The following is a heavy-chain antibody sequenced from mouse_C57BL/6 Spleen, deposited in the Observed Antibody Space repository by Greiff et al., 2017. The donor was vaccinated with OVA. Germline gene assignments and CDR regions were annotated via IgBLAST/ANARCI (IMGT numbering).Heavy chain of an antibody. CDR2: IDPSDSYT. CDR3: AKYFITTGNDGYIDV. V-gene: IGHV1-50*01. J-gene: IGHJ1*03. D-gene: IGHD1-1*01. CDR1: GYTFTSYW. Sequence: VQLQQPGAELVKPGASVKLSCKASGYTFTSYWMQWVKQRPGQGLEWIGEIDPSDSYTNYNQKFKGKATLTVDTSSSTAYMQLRSLTSEDSPVYSCAKYFITTGNDGYIDVWGTGTTVTVAS.